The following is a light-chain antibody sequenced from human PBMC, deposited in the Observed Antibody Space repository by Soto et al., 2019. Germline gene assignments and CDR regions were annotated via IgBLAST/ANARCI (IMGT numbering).Light chain of an antibody. Sequence: EIVLTQSPGTLSLSPGERATLSCRASQSVSSNNLAWYQQRPGQAPRVVIYGASTRATGIPERFSGSGSGTDFTLTISRLEPEDFAVYYCQQYNNWPAWTFGQGTKVEIK. J-gene: IGKJ1*01. CDR2: GAS. CDR1: QSVSSNN. V-gene: IGKV3-20*01. CDR3: QQYNNWPAWT.